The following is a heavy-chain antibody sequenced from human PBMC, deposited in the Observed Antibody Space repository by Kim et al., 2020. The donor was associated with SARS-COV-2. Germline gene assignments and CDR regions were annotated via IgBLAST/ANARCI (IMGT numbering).Heavy chain of an antibody. J-gene: IGHJ4*02. CDR1: GFTFGDFA. CDR3: TKGHTYGLH. Sequence: GGSLRLSCTASGFTFGDFAMSWFRQGPGEGLEWVGFITSKAAGGTIEYAASVKGRFIISRDDSKSIAYLQMNSLKIDDTAVYYCTKGHTYGLHWGQGTLVIVFS. CDR2: ITSKAAGGTI. D-gene: IGHD5-18*01. V-gene: IGHV3-49*03.